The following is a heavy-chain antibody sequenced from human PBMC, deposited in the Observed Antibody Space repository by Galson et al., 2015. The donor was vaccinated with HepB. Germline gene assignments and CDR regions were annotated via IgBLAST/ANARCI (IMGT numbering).Heavy chain of an antibody. Sequence: SLRLSCAASGFTFSNAWMNWVRQAPGKGLEWVGRIKSKTDGGTTDYAAPVKGRFTISRDDSKNTLYLQMNSLKTEDTAVYYCATIAAAGIEDENYWGQGTLVTVSS. CDR2: IKSKTDGGTT. CDR1: GFTFSNAW. D-gene: IGHD6-13*01. J-gene: IGHJ4*02. CDR3: ATIAAAGIEDENY. V-gene: IGHV3-15*07.